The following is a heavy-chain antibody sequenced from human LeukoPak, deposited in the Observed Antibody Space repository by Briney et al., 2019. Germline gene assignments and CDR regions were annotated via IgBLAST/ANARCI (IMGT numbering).Heavy chain of an antibody. CDR1: GFTFSKVS. Sequence: GGSLRLSCAASGFTFSKVSMSWVRQAPGKGLEWVGRIKSKTDGGTTDYAAPVKGRFTISRDDSKNTLFLQMNSLKIEDTAVYYCTKTFYSDSTFDYWGQGTLVTVSS. V-gene: IGHV3-15*01. D-gene: IGHD4-11*01. J-gene: IGHJ4*02. CDR2: IKSKTDGGTT. CDR3: TKTFYSDSTFDY.